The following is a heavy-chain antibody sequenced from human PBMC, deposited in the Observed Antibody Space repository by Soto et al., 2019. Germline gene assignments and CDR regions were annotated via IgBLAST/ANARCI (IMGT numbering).Heavy chain of an antibody. Sequence: PSETLSLTCTVSGGSISSSSYYWGWIRQPPGKGLEWIGSIYNSGSTYYNPSLKSRVTISVDTSKNQFSLKLSSVTAADTAVYYCARSAGRGYDGPPNWFDPWGQGTLVTVSS. CDR2: IYNSGST. V-gene: IGHV4-39*07. CDR3: ARSAGRGYDGPPNWFDP. CDR1: GGSISSSSYY. D-gene: IGHD5-12*01. J-gene: IGHJ5*02.